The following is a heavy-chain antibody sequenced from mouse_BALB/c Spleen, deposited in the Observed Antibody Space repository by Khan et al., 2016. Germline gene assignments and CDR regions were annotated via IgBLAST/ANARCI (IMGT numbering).Heavy chain of an antibody. Sequence: QVQLQQSGTQLMKPGASVKISCKATGYTFSDYCIEWVKQRPGRGLEWIGEILPGTDSVKYNEKFKGKATFTAETSSNTVYMQLSSLTSEDSVVYYCARGGYYRFSSYYAWDYWGQGTSLTVSS. D-gene: IGHD1-1*01. CDR2: ILPGTDSV. V-gene: IGHV1-9*01. J-gene: IGHJ4*01. CDR1: GYTFSDYC. CDR3: ARGGYYRFSSYYAWDY.